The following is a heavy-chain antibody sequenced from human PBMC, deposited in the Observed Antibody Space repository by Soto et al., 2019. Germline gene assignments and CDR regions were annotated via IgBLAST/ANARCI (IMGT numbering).Heavy chain of an antibody. V-gene: IGHV4-31*03. D-gene: IGHD3-10*01. CDR1: GGSISSGGYY. J-gene: IGHJ4*02. CDR3: ARFGYGSGSWPADY. Sequence: ASETLSLTCTVSGGSISSGGYYWSWIRQHPGKGLEWIGYIYYSGSTYYNPSLKSRVTISVDTSKNQFSLKLSSVTAADTAVYYCARFGYGSGSWPADYWGQGTQVTVSS. CDR2: IYYSGST.